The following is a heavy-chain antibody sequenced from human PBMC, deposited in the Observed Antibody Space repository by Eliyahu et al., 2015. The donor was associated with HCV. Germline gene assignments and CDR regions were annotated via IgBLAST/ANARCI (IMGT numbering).Heavy chain of an antibody. CDR1: GGSFSGYY. V-gene: IGHV4-34*01. D-gene: IGHD2-15*01. Sequence: QVQLQQWGAGLLKPSETLSLTCAVYGGSFSGYYWSWIRQPPGKGLEWIGGINHSGSTNYNPSLKSRVTISVDTSKNQFSLKLSSVTAADTAVYYCARGPQACSGGSCYRDAFDIWGQGTMVTVSS. J-gene: IGHJ3*02. CDR2: INHSGST. CDR3: ARGPQACSGGSCYRDAFDI.